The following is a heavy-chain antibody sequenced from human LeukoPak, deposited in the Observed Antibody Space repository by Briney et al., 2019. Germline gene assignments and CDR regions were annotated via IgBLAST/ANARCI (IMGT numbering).Heavy chain of an antibody. CDR3: ARDSTTMNDYGDYWFDP. CDR1: GGSFSGYY. CDR2: INHSGST. J-gene: IGHJ5*02. Sequence: SETLSLTCAVYGGSFSGYYWSWIRQPPGKGLEWIGEINHSGSTNYNPSLKSRVTISVDTSKNQFSLKLSSVTAADTAVYYCARDSTTMNDYGDYWFDPWGQGTLVTVSS. D-gene: IGHD4-17*01. V-gene: IGHV4-34*01.